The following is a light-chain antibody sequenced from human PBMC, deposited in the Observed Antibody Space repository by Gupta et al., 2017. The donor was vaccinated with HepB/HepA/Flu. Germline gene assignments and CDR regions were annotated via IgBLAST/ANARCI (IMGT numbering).Light chain of an antibody. CDR2: RNN. CDR3: AAWDDSLSGYV. J-gene: IGLJ1*01. CDR1: SSNIGSNY. Sequence: QSVLTQPPSASGTPGQRVTISCSGRSSNIGSNYVYWYQQLPGTAPKLLIYRNNQRPSGVPDRFSGSKSGTSASLAISWLRAEDEADYYCAAWDDSLSGYVFGTGTKVTVL. V-gene: IGLV1-47*01.